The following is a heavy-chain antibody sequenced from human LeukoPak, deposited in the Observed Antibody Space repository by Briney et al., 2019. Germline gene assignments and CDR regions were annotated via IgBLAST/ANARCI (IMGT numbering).Heavy chain of an antibody. V-gene: IGHV1-2*02. J-gene: IGHJ5*02. CDR2: VNPNNGGT. CDR3: ARRLGETSVYNYGLSLDP. CDR1: GYTFTTYY. Sequence: ASVKDSCKTSGYTFTTYYMHWVRQAPGQGLEWMGWVNPNNGGTTYSRRFQGRVTMTRDTSISTAYLDLSRLSSDDTAVYYCARRLGETSVYNYGLSLDPWGQGTLLTVSS. D-gene: IGHD3-10*01.